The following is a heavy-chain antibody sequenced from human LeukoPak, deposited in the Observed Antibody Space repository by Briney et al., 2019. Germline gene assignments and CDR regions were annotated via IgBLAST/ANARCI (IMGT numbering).Heavy chain of an antibody. V-gene: IGHV1-69-2*01. CDR1: GYTFTDYY. D-gene: IGHD1-26*01. Sequence: GATVKISCNASGYTFTDYYIHWVQQAPGKGFEWMGRVNPEDAETIYAEKFQGRVTITADTSTDTSYMELSSLRSDDTAVYYCARARWELLAMDWGQGTLVTVSS. J-gene: IGHJ4*02. CDR2: VNPEDAET. CDR3: ARARWELLAMD.